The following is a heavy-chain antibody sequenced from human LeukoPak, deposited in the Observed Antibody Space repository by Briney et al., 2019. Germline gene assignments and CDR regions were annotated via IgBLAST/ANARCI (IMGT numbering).Heavy chain of an antibody. V-gene: IGHV4-59*10. J-gene: IGHJ4*02. D-gene: IGHD3-3*02. CDR3: ARAKISTWDFDY. CDR2: IYISENT. CDR1: GGSFSGYY. Sequence: SETLSLTCAVYGGSFSGYYWSWIRQPPGKGLEWIGRIYISENTNYNPSLKSRVTMSVDTSKNQFSLKLSSVTAADTAVYYCARAKISTWDFDYWGQGTLVTVSS.